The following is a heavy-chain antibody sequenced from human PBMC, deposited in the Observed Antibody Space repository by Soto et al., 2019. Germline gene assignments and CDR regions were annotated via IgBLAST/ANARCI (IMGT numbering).Heavy chain of an antibody. CDR1: GGSISSSSYY. CDR2: IYYSGST. D-gene: IGHD1-1*01. Sequence: SETLSLTCTVSGGSISSSSYYWGWIRQPPGKGLEWIGSIYYSGSTYYNPSLKSRVTISVDTSKNQFSLKLSSVTAADTAVYYRARDLQGIDYWGQGTLVTVSS. CDR3: ARDLQGIDY. J-gene: IGHJ4*02. V-gene: IGHV4-39*02.